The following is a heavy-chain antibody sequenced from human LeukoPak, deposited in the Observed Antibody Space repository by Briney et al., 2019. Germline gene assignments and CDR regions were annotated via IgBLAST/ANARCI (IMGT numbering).Heavy chain of an antibody. Sequence: VASVKVSCKASGYTFTAYYIYWVRQPPGQGLEWMGWINPNNGATNYAQKFQGRVTMTRDTSITTAYMDLGRLTPDDTAVYYCARAYTSPNGPFWGQGTLVTVSS. CDR1: GYTFTAYY. D-gene: IGHD2-2*01. CDR3: ARAYTSPNGPF. J-gene: IGHJ4*02. V-gene: IGHV1-2*02. CDR2: INPNNGAT.